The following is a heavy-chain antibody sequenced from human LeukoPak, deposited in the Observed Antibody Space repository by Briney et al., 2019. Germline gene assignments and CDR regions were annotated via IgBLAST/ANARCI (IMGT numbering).Heavy chain of an antibody. CDR2: ISAYNGNT. CDR1: GGTFSSYA. CDR3: ATCSSTSCYRDANLQFQH. D-gene: IGHD2-2*01. V-gene: IGHV1-18*01. J-gene: IGHJ1*01. Sequence: VASVKVSCKASGGTFSSYAISWVRQAPGQGLEWMGWISAYNGNTNYAQKLQGRVTMTTDTSTSTAYMELRSLRSDDTAVYYCATCSSTSCYRDANLQFQHWGQGTLVTVSS.